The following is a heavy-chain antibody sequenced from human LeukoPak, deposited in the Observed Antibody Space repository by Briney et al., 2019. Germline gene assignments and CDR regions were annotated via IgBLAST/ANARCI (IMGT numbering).Heavy chain of an antibody. V-gene: IGHV3-66*02. CDR2: IYSGGST. Sequence: GGSLRLSCAASGFTVSTTYMTWVCQAPGKGLEWVSIIYSGGSTNYADPVKGRFTISRDNAKNTLYLQMNSLRAEDTAVYYCASRREVKAALDYWGQGTLVTVSS. CDR3: ASRREVKAALDY. J-gene: IGHJ4*02. CDR1: GFTVSTTY. D-gene: IGHD6-6*01.